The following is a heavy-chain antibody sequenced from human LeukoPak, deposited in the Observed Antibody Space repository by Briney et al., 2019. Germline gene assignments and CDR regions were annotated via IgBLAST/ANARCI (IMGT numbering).Heavy chain of an antibody. Sequence: PGGSLRLSCAASGFTFSRYPMHWVRQAPGKGLEWVAVVSFDGSIKSYADPVKGRFTISRDNPRNTLYLQMISLRGEDTAIYYCAAWRGYDSGSFSGPLDYWGQGTLVLVSS. CDR2: VSFDGSIK. D-gene: IGHD3-10*01. CDR1: GFTFSRYP. J-gene: IGHJ4*02. CDR3: AAWRGYDSGSFSGPLDY. V-gene: IGHV3-30-3*01.